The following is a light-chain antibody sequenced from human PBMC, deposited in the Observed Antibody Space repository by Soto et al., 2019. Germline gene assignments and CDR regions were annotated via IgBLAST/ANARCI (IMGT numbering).Light chain of an antibody. CDR3: QQYNSYST. V-gene: IGKV1-5*01. CDR1: QTISNW. CDR2: GAS. J-gene: IGKJ1*01. Sequence: DIQMTQSPSTLSASVGDRVTITCRASQTISNWVAWYQQKPGRAPKILIHGASSLQTGVPSRFSGSGSGAEFTLTISSLQPDDFGTYYCQQYNSYSTLGQGTKVEIK.